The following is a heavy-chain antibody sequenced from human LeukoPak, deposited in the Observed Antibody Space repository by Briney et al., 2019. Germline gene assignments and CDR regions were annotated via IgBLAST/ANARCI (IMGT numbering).Heavy chain of an antibody. CDR1: GFTFSSYA. V-gene: IGHV3-23*01. CDR2: ISGSGGST. CDR3: ARDSSGSYGYSH. J-gene: IGHJ4*02. D-gene: IGHD5-18*01. Sequence: GGSLRLSCAASGFTFSSYATSWVRQAPGKGLEWVSAISGSGGSTYYADSVKGRFTISRDNSKNTLYLQMNSLRAEDTAVYYCARDSSGSYGYSHWGQGTLVTVSS.